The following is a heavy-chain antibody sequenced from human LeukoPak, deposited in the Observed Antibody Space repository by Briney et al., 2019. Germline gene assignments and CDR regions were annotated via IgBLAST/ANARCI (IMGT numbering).Heavy chain of an antibody. D-gene: IGHD2-15*01. Sequence: PGGSLRLSCAASGFTFSSYSMNCVRQAPGKGLEWVSSISSSSSYIYYADTVKGRFTISRDNAKNSLYLQMNSLRAKDTAVYYCARDSGGWYFDYWGQGTLVTVSS. CDR2: ISSSSSYI. CDR3: ARDSGGWYFDY. J-gene: IGHJ4*02. CDR1: GFTFSSYS. V-gene: IGHV3-21*01.